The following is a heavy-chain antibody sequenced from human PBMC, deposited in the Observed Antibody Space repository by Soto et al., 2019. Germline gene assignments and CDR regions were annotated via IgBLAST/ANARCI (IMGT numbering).Heavy chain of an antibody. D-gene: IGHD3-22*01. Sequence: QVQLVQSGAEVKKPGSSVKVSCKASGGTFSSYTISWVRQAPGQGLEWMGRIIPILGIANYAQKFQGRVTITGDKSTSTAYMGLSSPRSGDTAVYYCASRYDSSDYWGQGTLVTVSS. CDR3: ASRYDSSDY. CDR2: IIPILGIA. V-gene: IGHV1-69*02. J-gene: IGHJ4*02. CDR1: GGTFSSYT.